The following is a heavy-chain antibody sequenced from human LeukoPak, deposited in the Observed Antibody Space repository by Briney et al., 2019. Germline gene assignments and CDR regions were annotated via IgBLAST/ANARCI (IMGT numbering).Heavy chain of an antibody. Sequence: PSETLSLTCAVYGGSFSGYYWSWIRQPPGKGLEWIGRIYTSGSTNYNPSLKSRVTMSVDTSKNQFSLKLSSVTAADTAVYYCARDVGLRGRDGYNFDYWDQGTLVTVSS. V-gene: IGHV4-4*07. J-gene: IGHJ4*02. CDR1: GGSFSGYY. D-gene: IGHD5-24*01. CDR3: ARDVGLRGRDGYNFDY. CDR2: IYTSGST.